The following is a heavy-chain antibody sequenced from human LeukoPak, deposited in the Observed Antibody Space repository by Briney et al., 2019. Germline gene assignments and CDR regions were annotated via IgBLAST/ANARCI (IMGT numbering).Heavy chain of an antibody. V-gene: IGHV3-23*01. Sequence: GGSLRLSCAASGFTLRNYWMRWVRQAPGKGLEWVSGISSSGGSTYYADSVKGRFTISRDNSKNTLYLQMNSLRAEDTAVYYCAKSGYYGSGSWYYWGQGTLVTVSS. D-gene: IGHD3-10*01. CDR2: ISSSGGST. J-gene: IGHJ4*02. CDR3: AKSGYYGSGSWYY. CDR1: GFTLRNYW.